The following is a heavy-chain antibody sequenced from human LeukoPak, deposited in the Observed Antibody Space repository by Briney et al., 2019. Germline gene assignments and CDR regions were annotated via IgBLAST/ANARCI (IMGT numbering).Heavy chain of an antibody. J-gene: IGHJ2*01. CDR1: GGSFSGYY. V-gene: IGHV4-34*01. CDR2: INHSGST. CDR3: ASWLGTVTTSWYFDL. D-gene: IGHD4-17*01. Sequence: SETLSLTCAVYGGSFSGYYWSWIRQPPGKGLEWIGEINHSGSTNYNPSLKSRVTISVDTSKNQFSLKLSSVTAADTAVYYCASWLGTVTTSWYFDLWGRGTLVTVSS.